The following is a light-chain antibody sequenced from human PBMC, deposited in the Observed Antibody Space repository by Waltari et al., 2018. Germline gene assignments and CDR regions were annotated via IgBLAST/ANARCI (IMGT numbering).Light chain of an antibody. V-gene: IGLV2-14*01. CDR1: SSDIGASNY. CDR3: ASYTTITTLGDVI. CDR2: DVT. J-gene: IGLJ2*01. Sequence: QSTLTQPASVSGSPGQSITISCTGTSSDIGASNYVSWYQHHPDKAPKLMIYDVTYRPSGVSHRFSGSKSANTASLTISGLQPEDEADYYCASYTTITTLGDVIFGGGTKLTVL.